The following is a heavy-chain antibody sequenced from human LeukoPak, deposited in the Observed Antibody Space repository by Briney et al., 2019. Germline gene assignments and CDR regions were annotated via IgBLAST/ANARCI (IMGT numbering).Heavy chain of an antibody. Sequence: GGSLKIPCQGHGSSFTNFSIGWVGQLPGKGLDGMGIIYPVDSNTTYNPSFQGQVTISADKSISTAYLQWSNLEDSDTSIYYCARPRLAAAGSAFDIWGQGTRVTVSS. D-gene: IGHD6-13*01. J-gene: IGHJ3*02. V-gene: IGHV5-51*01. CDR3: ARPRLAAAGSAFDI. CDR1: GSSFTNFS. CDR2: IYPVDSNT.